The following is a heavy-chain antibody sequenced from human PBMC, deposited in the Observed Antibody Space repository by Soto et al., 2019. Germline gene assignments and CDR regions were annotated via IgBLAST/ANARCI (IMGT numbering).Heavy chain of an antibody. Sequence: KASETLSLTCSVSGDSISRIDYYWTWIRQHPEKGLEWIGNIYFRGNTYYSPSLESRLTISVDTSKNQFSLKLTSVTAADTAVYYCAREGGSYDSGGYLIRGAFDIWGQGTMVT. V-gene: IGHV4-31*03. J-gene: IGHJ3*02. CDR3: AREGGSYDSGGYLIRGAFDI. D-gene: IGHD3-22*01. CDR1: GDSISRIDYY. CDR2: IYFRGNT.